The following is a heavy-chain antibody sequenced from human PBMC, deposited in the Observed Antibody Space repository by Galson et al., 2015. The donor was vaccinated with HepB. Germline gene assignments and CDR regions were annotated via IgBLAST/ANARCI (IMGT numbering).Heavy chain of an antibody. CDR2: ISSSSSYT. CDR3: ARDLDFRELRIEIFDY. D-gene: IGHD1-26*01. Sequence: SLRLSCAASGFTFSDYYMSWIRQAPGKGLEWVSYISSSSSYTNYADSVKGRFTISRDNAKNSLYLQMNSLRAEDTAVYYCARDLDFRELRIEIFDYWGQGTLVTVSS. J-gene: IGHJ4*02. CDR1: GFTFSDYY. V-gene: IGHV3-11*06.